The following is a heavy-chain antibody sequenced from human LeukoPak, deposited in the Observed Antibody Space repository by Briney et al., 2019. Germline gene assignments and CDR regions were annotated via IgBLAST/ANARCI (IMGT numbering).Heavy chain of an antibody. V-gene: IGHV4-34*01. Sequence: PSETLPLTCAVYGGSFSGYYWSWIRQPPGKGLEWIGEINHSGSTNYNPSLKSRVTISVDTSKNQFSLKLSSVTAADTAVYYCASASFNTVTSAWYGMDVWGQGTTVTVSS. CDR2: INHSGST. J-gene: IGHJ6*02. CDR3: ASASFNTVTSAWYGMDV. D-gene: IGHD4-17*01. CDR1: GGSFSGYY.